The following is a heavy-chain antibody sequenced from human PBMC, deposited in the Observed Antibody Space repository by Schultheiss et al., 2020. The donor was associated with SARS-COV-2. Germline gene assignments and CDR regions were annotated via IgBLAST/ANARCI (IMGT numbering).Heavy chain of an antibody. Sequence: SQTLSLTCVISGDSVSSNSATWNWIRQSPSKGLEWLGRTYYRSKWSNDYAVSVKSRITINPDTSKNQFSLQLNSVTPEDTAVYYCARSIAVTGGAFDIWGQGTVVTVSS. CDR2: TYYRSKWSN. CDR3: ARSIAVTGGAFDI. J-gene: IGHJ3*02. CDR1: GDSVSSNSAT. D-gene: IGHD6-6*01. V-gene: IGHV6-1*01.